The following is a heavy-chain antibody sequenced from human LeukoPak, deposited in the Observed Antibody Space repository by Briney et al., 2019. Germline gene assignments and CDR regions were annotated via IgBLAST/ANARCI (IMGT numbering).Heavy chain of an antibody. D-gene: IGHD3-22*01. CDR2: ISWNSGSI. CDR3: AKGDSSGYYHPYCAFDI. CDR1: GFTFDDYA. Sequence: GRSLRLSCAASGFTFDDYAMHWVRQAPGEGLEWVSGISWNSGSIGYADSVKGRFTISRDNAKNSLYLQMNSLRAEDTALYYCAKGDSSGYYHPYCAFDIWGQGTMVTVSS. V-gene: IGHV3-9*01. J-gene: IGHJ3*02.